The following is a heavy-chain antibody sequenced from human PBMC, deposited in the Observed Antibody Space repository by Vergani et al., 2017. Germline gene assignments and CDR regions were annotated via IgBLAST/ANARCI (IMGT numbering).Heavy chain of an antibody. CDR3: ATPQTVTTGGMEV. Sequence: EVQLVQSGAEVKKPGATMQISCKVSGYTFTDHYMHWVKQAPGKGLECMGRVDHEDGETIYAEKFKGRVTIAADTSTDTAHLELSSMRSEDTAVYYCATPQTVTTGGMEVWGQGTTVIVSS. V-gene: IGHV1-69-2*01. CDR2: VDHEDGET. CDR1: GYTFTDHY. J-gene: IGHJ6*02. D-gene: IGHD4-17*01.